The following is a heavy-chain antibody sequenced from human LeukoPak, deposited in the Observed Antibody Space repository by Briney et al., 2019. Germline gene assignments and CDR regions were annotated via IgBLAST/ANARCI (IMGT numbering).Heavy chain of an antibody. CDR3: ARKGYYDSGTFDI. V-gene: IGHV3-74*01. Sequence: GGSLRLSCAASGFTFSSYWMYCVRQAPGKGLVWVSRINSDGSTTSYADSVKGRFTISRDNAKNSPYLQMNSLRAEDTAVYYCARKGYYDSGTFDIWGQGTMVTVSS. CDR1: GFTFSSYW. D-gene: IGHD3-22*01. J-gene: IGHJ3*02. CDR2: INSDGSTT.